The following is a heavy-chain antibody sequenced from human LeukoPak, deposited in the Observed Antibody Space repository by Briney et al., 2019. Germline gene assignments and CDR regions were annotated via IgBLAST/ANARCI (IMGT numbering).Heavy chain of an antibody. CDR2: ISGSGDST. V-gene: IGHV3-23*01. J-gene: IGHJ4*02. Sequence: GGSLRLSCSASGFTFNNYGMSWVRQAPGKGLEWVSSISGSGDSTYYADSVKGRFTISRDNSENTLFLQMNSLRAEDTAVYYCARADYYDSTGYYSSTTDFWGQGTLVTVSS. CDR1: GFTFNNYG. CDR3: ARADYYDSTGYYSSTTDF. D-gene: IGHD3-22*01.